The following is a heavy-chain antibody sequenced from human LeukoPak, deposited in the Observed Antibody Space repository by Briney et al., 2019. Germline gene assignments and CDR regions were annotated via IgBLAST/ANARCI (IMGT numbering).Heavy chain of an antibody. J-gene: IGHJ6*04. CDR2: INHSGST. Sequence: SETLSLTCAVYGGSLSRYYWSWIREPPGKGLEWIGEINHSGSTNYNPSLKSRVTISVDTSKNQFSLKLSSVTAADTAVYYCARVGAPHYYGMDVWGKGTTVTVSS. V-gene: IGHV4-34*01. D-gene: IGHD4-17*01. CDR1: GGSLSRYY. CDR3: ARVGAPHYYGMDV.